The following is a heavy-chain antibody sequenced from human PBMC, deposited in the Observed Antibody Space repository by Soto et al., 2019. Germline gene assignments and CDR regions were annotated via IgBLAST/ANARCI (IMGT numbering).Heavy chain of an antibody. D-gene: IGHD3-10*01. CDR3: ARDGYYYGSGGGMDV. Sequence: QVQLVQSGAEVKKPGASVKVSCKASGYTFTSYYMHWVRQAPGQGLEWMGIINPSGGSTSYAQKFQARVTMTRDTSTSTVYMELSSLRSEDTAVYYCARDGYYYGSGGGMDVWGQGTTVTVSS. CDR2: INPSGGST. CDR1: GYTFTSYY. J-gene: IGHJ6*02. V-gene: IGHV1-46*03.